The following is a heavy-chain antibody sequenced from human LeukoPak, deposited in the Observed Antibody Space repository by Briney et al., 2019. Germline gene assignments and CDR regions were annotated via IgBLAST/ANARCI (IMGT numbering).Heavy chain of an antibody. Sequence: PSETPSLTCTVSGGSISSGGYYWSWIRQPPGKGLEWIGFIYHSGSTYYNPSLKSRVTISVDRSKNQFSLKLSSVTAADTAVYYCARDAWGSSDYWGQGTLVTVSS. CDR2: IYHSGST. V-gene: IGHV4-30-2*01. J-gene: IGHJ4*02. CDR1: GGSISSGGYY. CDR3: ARDAWGSSDY. D-gene: IGHD6-6*01.